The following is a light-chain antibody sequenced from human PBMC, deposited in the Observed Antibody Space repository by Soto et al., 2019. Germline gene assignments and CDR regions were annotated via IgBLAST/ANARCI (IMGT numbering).Light chain of an antibody. CDR2: WAS. J-gene: IGKJ2*01. Sequence: DIVMTQSPDSLAVSLGERATINCRSSQNILYNSNNKNYLAWYQQKPGQPPKLLIYWASARESGVPDRFSGSGSGTDFTLTISSLQAEDVAVYYCKQYYFTPHTFGQGTKLEI. CDR1: QNILYNSNNKNY. V-gene: IGKV4-1*01. CDR3: KQYYFTPHT.